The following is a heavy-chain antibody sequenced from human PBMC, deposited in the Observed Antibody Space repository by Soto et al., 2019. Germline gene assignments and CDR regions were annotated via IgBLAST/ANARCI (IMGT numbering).Heavy chain of an antibody. J-gene: IGHJ4*01. D-gene: IGHD2-2*01. CDR1: RGSISSPNYN. V-gene: IGHV4-39*01. Sequence: PSETLSLTCTVSRGSISSPNYNWGWIRQPPGTGLEWIATIYYSGRTYYNPSLSSRVTISIDTSKNQFSLKLSSVTAADPAMYFCARHAVPSNGPGPVDYWRLGTLVTVSS. CDR3: ARHAVPSNGPGPVDY. CDR2: IYYSGRT.